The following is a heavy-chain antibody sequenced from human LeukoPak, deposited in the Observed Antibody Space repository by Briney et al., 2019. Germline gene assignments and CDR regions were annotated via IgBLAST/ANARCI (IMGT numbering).Heavy chain of an antibody. Sequence: GGSLRLSCAASGFTFSDHYMDWVRQAPGKGLEWVGRIRNKAKSYTTEYAASVKGRFTISRDDSKNSLYLQMNSLKTEDTAVYYCARLPRLTVSFAYWGQGTLVTVSS. CDR3: ARLPRLTVSFAY. CDR2: IRNKAKSYTT. CDR1: GFTFSDHY. D-gene: IGHD2/OR15-2a*01. J-gene: IGHJ4*02. V-gene: IGHV3-72*01.